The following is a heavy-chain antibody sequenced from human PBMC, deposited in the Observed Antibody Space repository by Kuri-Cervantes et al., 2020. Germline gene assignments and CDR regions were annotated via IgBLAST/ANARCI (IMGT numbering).Heavy chain of an antibody. D-gene: IGHD1-7*01. J-gene: IGHJ5*02. CDR3: ARDPWAGTTGNWFDP. Sequence: ASVKVSCKASGYTFTGYYMHWLRQAPGQGLEWMGWINPNSGGTNYAQKFQGRVTMTRDTSISTAYTELSRLRSDDTAVYYCARDPWAGTTGNWFDPWGQGTLVTVSS. CDR2: INPNSGGT. CDR1: GYTFTGYY. V-gene: IGHV1-2*02.